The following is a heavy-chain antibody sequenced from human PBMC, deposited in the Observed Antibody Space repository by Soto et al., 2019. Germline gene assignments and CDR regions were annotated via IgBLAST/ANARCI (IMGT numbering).Heavy chain of an antibody. CDR3: ASHPRDSSGYWYYFDY. Sequence: EVQLVESGGGLVKPGGSLRLSCAASGFTFSSYNMNWVRQAPGKGLEWVSSISSSGSYIYYADSVKGRFTISRDNAKNSLYLQMNSLRAEDTAVYYCASHPRDSSGYWYYFDYWGQGTLVTVSS. V-gene: IGHV3-21*01. D-gene: IGHD3-22*01. CDR2: ISSSGSYI. CDR1: GFTFSSYN. J-gene: IGHJ4*02.